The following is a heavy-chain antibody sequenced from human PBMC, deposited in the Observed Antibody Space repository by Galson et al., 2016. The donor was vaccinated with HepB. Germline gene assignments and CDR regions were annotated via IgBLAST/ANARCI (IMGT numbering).Heavy chain of an antibody. D-gene: IGHD6-13*01. V-gene: IGHV3-23*01. Sequence: SLRLSCAASGFTFSSYAMSWVRQAPGKGLEWVSAISGSGGSTYYADSVKGRFTISRDSSKNTLFLQMNSLSAEDTAVYFCARYSSNWYYAFDFGGQGTTVTVSS. CDR3: ARYSSNWYYAFDF. J-gene: IGHJ3*01. CDR1: GFTFSSYA. CDR2: ISGSGGST.